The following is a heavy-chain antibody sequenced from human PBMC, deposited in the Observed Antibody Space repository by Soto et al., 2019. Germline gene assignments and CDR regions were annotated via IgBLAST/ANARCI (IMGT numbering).Heavy chain of an antibody. CDR3: AKVGGPYCSGGSCYGSH. J-gene: IGHJ4*02. CDR1: GFTFSSYA. Sequence: PGGSLRLSCAASGFTFSSYAMSWVRQAPGKGLEWVSAISGSGGSTYYADSVKGRFTISRDNSKNTLSLQMNSLRAEDTAVYYCAKVGGPYCSGGSCYGSHWGQGTLVTVSS. D-gene: IGHD2-15*01. CDR2: ISGSGGST. V-gene: IGHV3-23*01.